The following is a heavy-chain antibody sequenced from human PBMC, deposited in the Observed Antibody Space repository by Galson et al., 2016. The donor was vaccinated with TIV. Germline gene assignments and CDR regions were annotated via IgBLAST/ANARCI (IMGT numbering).Heavy chain of an antibody. V-gene: IGHV4-39*01. J-gene: IGHJ5*02. Sequence: LSLTCTVSGGSISSTSYYWGWIRQPPGKGLEWIGNIYYSGSAYYNPSLKSRVTISVDTSKNQFSLKLSSVTAADTAVYYCATYCSSTTCLFDPWGQGTLVNVSS. CDR2: IYYSGSA. CDR1: GGSISSTSYY. CDR3: ATYCSSTTCLFDP. D-gene: IGHD2-2*01.